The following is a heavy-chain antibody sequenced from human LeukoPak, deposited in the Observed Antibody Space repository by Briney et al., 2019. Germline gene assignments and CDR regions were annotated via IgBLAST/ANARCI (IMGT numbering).Heavy chain of an antibody. J-gene: IGHJ4*02. CDR1: GVTFSDYT. CDR2: VSSRSSYI. CDR3: ARAPFYETYDHSTDYGQDGG. D-gene: IGHD2/OR15-2a*01. V-gene: IGHV3-21*01. Sequence: GGSLRLSCAASGVTFSDYTMNWVRQTPGKGLEWVSSVSSRSSYIYYGDSVKGRFTISRDNAKESLYLQMNSLRAEDTAVYYCARAPFYETYDHSTDYGQDGGWGQGPLVTVSS.